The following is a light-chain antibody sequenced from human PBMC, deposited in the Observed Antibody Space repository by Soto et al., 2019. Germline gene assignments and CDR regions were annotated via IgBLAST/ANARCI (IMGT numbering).Light chain of an antibody. CDR3: QQYNSYSEA. J-gene: IGKJ1*01. CDR1: QTISSW. V-gene: IGKV1-5*03. Sequence: DIQMTQSPSTLSGSVGDRVTLTCRASQTISSWLAWYQQKPGKAPKLLIYKASTIKTGVPSRFSGSGSGTEFTLTISSLQPDDFVTYFCQQYNSYSEAFGRGTKVDFK. CDR2: KAS.